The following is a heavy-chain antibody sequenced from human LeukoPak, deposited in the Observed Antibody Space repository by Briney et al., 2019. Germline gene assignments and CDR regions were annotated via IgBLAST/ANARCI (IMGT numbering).Heavy chain of an antibody. D-gene: IGHD5-24*01. J-gene: IGHJ5*02. Sequence: PGGSLRLSCAASGFTFDYFAMSWVRRTPGKGLEWIAYISRISTAIQYADSVKGRFTIPRDNGENSLFLQMNSLRVEDTALYYCARDGYNWADLWGQGTLVTVSS. CDR1: GFTFDYFA. CDR3: ARDGYNWADL. V-gene: IGHV3-48*01. CDR2: ISRISTAI.